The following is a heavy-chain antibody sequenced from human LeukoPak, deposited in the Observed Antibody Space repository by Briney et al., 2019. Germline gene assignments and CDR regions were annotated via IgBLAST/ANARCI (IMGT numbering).Heavy chain of an antibody. V-gene: IGHV3-21*05. CDR2: IGHTGSDI. CDR3: ARATRNGYDY. Sequence: GGSLRLSCAASGFTFRIYGMNWVRQPPGKGPEWASYIGHTGSDIYYADSVKGRFTVSRDNAKNSLYLQMNSLRVEDTAVYYCARATRNGYDYWGQGTLVTVSS. J-gene: IGHJ4*02. D-gene: IGHD5-24*01. CDR1: GFTFRIYG.